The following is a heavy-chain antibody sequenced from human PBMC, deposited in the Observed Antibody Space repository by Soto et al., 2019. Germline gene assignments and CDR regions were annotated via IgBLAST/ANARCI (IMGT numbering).Heavy chain of an antibody. CDR3: VWSYYYDSSGYYEGY. V-gene: IGHV1-69*01. D-gene: IGHD3-22*01. Sequence: QVQLVQSGAEVKKPGSSVNVSCKASGGTFSSYAISWVRQAPGQGLEWMGGIIPIFGTENYAQKFQGRVTITADESTTTAYMELSSLRSEDTAVYYCVWSYYYDSSGYYEGYWGQGTLVTVAS. CDR2: IIPIFGTE. CDR1: GGTFSSYA. J-gene: IGHJ4*02.